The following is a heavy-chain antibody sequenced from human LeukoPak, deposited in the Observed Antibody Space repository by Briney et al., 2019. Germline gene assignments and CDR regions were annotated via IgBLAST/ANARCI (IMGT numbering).Heavy chain of an antibody. V-gene: IGHV3-30-3*01. CDR2: ISYDGNNK. J-gene: IGHJ4*02. Sequence: PGGPLRLSCAASGFTFSSYAMHWVRQAPGKGLEGVSVISYDGNNKYYTYYVKGRFSICKDNSKNTLYMQMNSLRAEDTDVYYCARGRYYYDSSGYYRGYYFDYWGQGTPVTVSS. D-gene: IGHD3-22*01. CDR1: GFTFSSYA. CDR3: ARGRYYYDSSGYYRGYYFDY.